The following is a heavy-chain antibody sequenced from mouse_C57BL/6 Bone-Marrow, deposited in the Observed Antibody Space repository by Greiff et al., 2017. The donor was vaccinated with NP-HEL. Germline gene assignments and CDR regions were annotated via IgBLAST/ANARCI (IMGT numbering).Heavy chain of an antibody. Sequence: QVQLQQSGAELVRPGASVTLSCKASGYTFTDYEMHWVKQTPVHGLEWIGAIDPETGGTAYNQKFKGKAILTADKSSSTAYMELRSLTSEDSAVYYCTRGDYGSPWYFDVWGTGTTVTGSS. V-gene: IGHV1-15*01. CDR3: TRGDYGSPWYFDV. D-gene: IGHD1-1*01. CDR2: IDPETGGT. CDR1: GYTFTDYE. J-gene: IGHJ1*03.